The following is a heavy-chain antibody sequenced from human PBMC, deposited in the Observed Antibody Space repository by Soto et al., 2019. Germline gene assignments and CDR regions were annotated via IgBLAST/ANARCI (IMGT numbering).Heavy chain of an antibody. CDR2: IIPFFGTS. J-gene: IGHJ6*01. D-gene: IGHD1-26*01. CDR3: ARVGHITNYGMAV. V-gene: IGHV1-69*01. Sequence: QVQLVQSGAEVKKPGSSVKVSCEASGGTFSSYPINWVRQAPGQGLEWMGGIIPFFGTSKYAQKFQGRVTITTDDSTSTAYMELRSLRSEDTAVYYCARVGHITNYGMAVWGQGPTVTVSS. CDR1: GGTFSSYP.